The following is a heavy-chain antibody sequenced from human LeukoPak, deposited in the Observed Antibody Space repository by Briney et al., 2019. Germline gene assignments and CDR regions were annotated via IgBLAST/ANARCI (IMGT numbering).Heavy chain of an antibody. Sequence: ASVKVSCKASGYTFTGYYMHWVRQAPGQGLEWMGWINPNSGGTNYAQKFQGRVTMTRDTSISTAYMELSRLRSDDTAVYYCASTGDRLLLPTHPYYYYGKDVWGQGTTVTVSS. CDR3: ASTGDRLLLPTHPYYYYGKDV. CDR1: GYTFTGYY. V-gene: IGHV1-2*02. J-gene: IGHJ6*02. D-gene: IGHD2-15*01. CDR2: INPNSGGT.